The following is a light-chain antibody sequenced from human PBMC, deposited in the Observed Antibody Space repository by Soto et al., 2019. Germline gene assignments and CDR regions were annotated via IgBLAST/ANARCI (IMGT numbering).Light chain of an antibody. CDR1: SSDVGSYNL. CDR3: CSYAGSSTYV. J-gene: IGLJ1*01. Sequence: QSVLTQPASVSGSPGQSNTISCTGTSSDVGSYNLVSWYQQHPGKAPKLMIYEVSKRPSGVSNRFSGSKSGNTASLTISGLQAEDEVDYYCCSYAGSSTYVFGTGTKVTVL. CDR2: EVS. V-gene: IGLV2-23*02.